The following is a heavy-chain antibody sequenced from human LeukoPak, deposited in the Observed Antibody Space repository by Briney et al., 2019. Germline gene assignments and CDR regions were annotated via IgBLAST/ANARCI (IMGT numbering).Heavy chain of an antibody. J-gene: IGHJ4*02. Sequence: GGSLRLSCAASGFTFSSYEMNWVRQAPGKGLEWVSYISSSGSTIYYADSVKGRFTISRDNAKNSLYLQMNSLRAEDTAVYYCARFLYGDHALDYWGQGTLVTVSS. V-gene: IGHV3-48*03. CDR2: ISSSGSTI. CDR3: ARFLYGDHALDY. D-gene: IGHD4-17*01. CDR1: GFTFSSYE.